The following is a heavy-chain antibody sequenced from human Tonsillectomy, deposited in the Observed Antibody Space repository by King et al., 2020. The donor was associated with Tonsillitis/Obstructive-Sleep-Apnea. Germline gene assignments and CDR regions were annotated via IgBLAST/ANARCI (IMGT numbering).Heavy chain of an antibody. V-gene: IGHV3-15*01. CDR3: AANRRVPDNWWFDP. J-gene: IGHJ5*02. D-gene: IGHD1-20*01. Sequence: VQLVESGGDLVKPGGSLRLSCAASGFTFSNAWMSWVRQAPGKGLEWGGRILSQVDSGTAHYAAPVEGRFTITRDDSKNTLSLEMNSLKPEDTAVYYCAANRRVPDNWWFDPRGQGTLVTVSS. CDR1: GFTFSNAW. CDR2: ILSQVDSGTA.